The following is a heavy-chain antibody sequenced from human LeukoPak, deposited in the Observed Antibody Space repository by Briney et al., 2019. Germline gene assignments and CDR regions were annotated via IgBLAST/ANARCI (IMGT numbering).Heavy chain of an antibody. V-gene: IGHV3-9*01. CDR1: GFTFDDYA. CDR3: AKGSRGWYQIGDFDY. Sequence: GGSLRLSCAASGFTFDDYAMHWIRQAPGKGLEWISGISWNSRSIGYADSVKGRFTISRDNARNSLYLQMNSLRAEDTALYYCAKGSRGWYQIGDFDYWGQGTLVTVSS. D-gene: IGHD6-19*01. CDR2: ISWNSRSI. J-gene: IGHJ4*02.